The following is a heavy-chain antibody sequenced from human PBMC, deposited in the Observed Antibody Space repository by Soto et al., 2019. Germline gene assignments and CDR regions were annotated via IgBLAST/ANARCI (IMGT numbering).Heavy chain of an antibody. V-gene: IGHV3-23*01. CDR2: ISGNGGGA. J-gene: IGHJ4*02. CDR3: AKRGCSSDSALRNFDY. CDR1: GFTFSNCA. Sequence: GSLRLSCAASGFTFSNCAMSWVRQAPGKGLEWVSTISGNGGGAYYADSVKGRFTISRDNSKNTLYLRMNSLRAEDTAVYYCAKRGCSSDSALRNFDYWGQGTLVTVSS. D-gene: IGHD6-19*01.